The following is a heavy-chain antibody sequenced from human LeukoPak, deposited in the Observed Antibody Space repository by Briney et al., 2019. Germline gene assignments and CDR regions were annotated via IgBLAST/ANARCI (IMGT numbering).Heavy chain of an antibody. CDR1: GFTFSSNW. CDR2: INYDGTSI. D-gene: IGHD6-13*01. V-gene: IGHV3-74*01. Sequence: GSLRLSCTASGFTFSSNWMHWVRQVPGKGPVWVSRINYDGTSISYAESVKGRFTISRDNAKNTLYLQMDSLRAEDTAVYHCARGLSDSWFYFASWGQGTLVTVSS. CDR3: ARGLSDSWFYFAS. J-gene: IGHJ4*02.